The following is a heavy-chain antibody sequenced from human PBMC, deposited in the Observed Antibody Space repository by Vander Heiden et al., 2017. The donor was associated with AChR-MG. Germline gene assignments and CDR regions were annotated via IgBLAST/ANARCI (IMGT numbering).Heavy chain of an antibody. D-gene: IGHD6-19*01. CDR1: GFTFDDYA. CDR3: AKDFRSGWYYIY. V-gene: IGHV3-9*01. Sequence: EVQLVESGGGLVQPGRSLRLSCTASGFTFDDYAMHWVRQARGKGLEWVSGISWNSGSIGYADSVKGRFTISRDNAKNSLYLQMNSLRAEDTALYYCAKDFRSGWYYIYWCDGTLVADSS. CDR2: ISWNSGSI. J-gene: IGHJ4*01.